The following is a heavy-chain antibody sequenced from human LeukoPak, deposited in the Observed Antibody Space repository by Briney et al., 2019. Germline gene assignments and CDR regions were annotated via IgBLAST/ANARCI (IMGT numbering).Heavy chain of an antibody. V-gene: IGHV4-39*01. CDR3: ARQLAWSSGIDY. J-gene: IGHJ4*02. CDR2: IYYSGST. D-gene: IGHD1-26*01. Sequence: SETLSHTCTVSGGSISSSSYYWGWIRQPPGKGLEWIGSIYYSGSTYYNPSLKSRVTISVDTSKNQFSLKLSSATAADTAVYYCARQLAWSSGIDYWGQGTLVTVSS. CDR1: GGSISSSSYY.